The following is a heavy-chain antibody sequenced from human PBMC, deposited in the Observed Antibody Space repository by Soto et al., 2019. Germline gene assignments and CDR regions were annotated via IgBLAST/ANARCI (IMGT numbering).Heavy chain of an antibody. D-gene: IGHD6-19*01. CDR1: GFTFDDYA. Sequence: SGGSLRLSCAASGFTFDDYAMHWVRQAPGKGLEWVSGISWNSGSIGYADSVKGRFTISRDNAKSFLYLQMNSLRAEDTALYYCAKDMVRYSSGWCYDYWGQGTLVTVSS. J-gene: IGHJ4*02. V-gene: IGHV3-9*01. CDR3: AKDMVRYSSGWCYDY. CDR2: ISWNSGSI.